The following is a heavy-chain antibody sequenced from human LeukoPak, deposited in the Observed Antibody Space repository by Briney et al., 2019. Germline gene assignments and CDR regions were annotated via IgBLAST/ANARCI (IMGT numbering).Heavy chain of an antibody. D-gene: IGHD1-26*01. CDR2: INHSGST. J-gene: IGHJ4*02. V-gene: IGHV4-34*01. CDR1: GGSFSGYY. Sequence: SETLSLTCAVYGGSFSGYYWSWIRQPPGKGLEWIGEINHSGSTYYNPSLKSRVTISVDTSKNQFSLKLSSVTAADTAVYYCARGAELGGSYYYFDYWGQGTLVTVSS. CDR3: ARGAELGGSYYYFDY.